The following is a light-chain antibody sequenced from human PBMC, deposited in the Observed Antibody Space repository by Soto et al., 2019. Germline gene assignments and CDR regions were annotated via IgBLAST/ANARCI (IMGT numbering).Light chain of an antibody. CDR3: QQCHTRPWT. V-gene: IGKV4-1*01. J-gene: IGKJ1*01. Sequence: DIVMTQSPDSLAVSLGERATINCKSSQSLLYTSNSKNYLAWYQQKPGQPPKLLIYWASTRESGVPDRFSGSGSGTEFTLTISSLQAEDVAVYYCQQCHTRPWTFGQGTKVEIK. CDR1: QSLLYTSNSKNY. CDR2: WAS.